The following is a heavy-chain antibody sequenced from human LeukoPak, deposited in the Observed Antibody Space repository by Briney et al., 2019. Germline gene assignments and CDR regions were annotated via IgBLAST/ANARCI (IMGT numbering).Heavy chain of an antibody. CDR3: ARGGRDILTGYSPLGMDV. V-gene: IGHV4-4*07. CDR2: FDTSGST. CDR1: GGSIGTYY. Sequence: SETLSLTCTVSGGSIGTYYWSWIRQPAGKGLEWIGRFDTSGSTNYNPSLKNRVTMSVDTSKNQFSLKLSSVTAADTAVYYCARGGRDILTGYSPLGMDVWGQGTTVTVSS. J-gene: IGHJ6*02. D-gene: IGHD3-9*01.